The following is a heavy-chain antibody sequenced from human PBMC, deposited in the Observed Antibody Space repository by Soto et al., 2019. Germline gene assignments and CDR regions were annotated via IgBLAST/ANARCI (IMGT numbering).Heavy chain of an antibody. CDR3: ARHDGSRSTDY. CDR1: GGSISSDY. D-gene: IGHD3-10*01. Sequence: QVQLQESGPGLVKPSGTLSLTCTVSGGSISSDYWNWIRQPPGKGLEWIGYIHSVSTTYSASLRSRVTISVDTSKNQFSLKLSSVTAADPAVYFCARHDGSRSTDYWGQGTLVTVYS. J-gene: IGHJ4*02. CDR2: IHSVST. V-gene: IGHV4-59*08.